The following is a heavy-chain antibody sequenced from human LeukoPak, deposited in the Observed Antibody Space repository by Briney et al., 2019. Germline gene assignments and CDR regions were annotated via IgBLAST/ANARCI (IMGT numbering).Heavy chain of an antibody. Sequence: GGSLRLSCAASGFTFSSYSMNWVRQAPGKGLEWVSYITSSGSVMYHADSVRGRFTISRDNSKNTVYLQMNSLRAEDTAVYYCAKGLITAMVTLDYWGQGTLVTVSS. CDR3: AKGLITAMVTLDY. D-gene: IGHD5-18*01. CDR2: ITSSGSVM. J-gene: IGHJ4*02. V-gene: IGHV3-48*01. CDR1: GFTFSSYS.